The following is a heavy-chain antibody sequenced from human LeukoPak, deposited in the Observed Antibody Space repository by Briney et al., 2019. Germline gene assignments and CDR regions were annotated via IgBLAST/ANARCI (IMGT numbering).Heavy chain of an antibody. V-gene: IGHV4-59*01. Sequence: SETLSLTCTDSGVSINRYYWSWTRQPPGKGLEWIGYIYHNGNTNSNPSLRSRVTISVDTSKDQVSLKLRSVTAADTAVYYCAKVAGYCTPDTCYAFYFDKWGQGTPVTVSP. J-gene: IGHJ4*02. D-gene: IGHD2-2*01. CDR1: GVSINRYY. CDR2: IYHNGNT. CDR3: AKVAGYCTPDTCYAFYFDK.